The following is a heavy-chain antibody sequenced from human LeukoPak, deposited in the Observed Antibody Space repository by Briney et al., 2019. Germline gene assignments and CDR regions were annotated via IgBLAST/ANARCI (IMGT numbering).Heavy chain of an antibody. J-gene: IGHJ4*02. D-gene: IGHD2-2*01. CDR3: ARDSVSTYRFPAAMEFDYY. Sequence: GGSLRLSCAASGFPFSSYRMNWVRQAPGRGVEWVSYISSCHSPIYYADSEKGRFPIHRHNTKNTLYLQMNSLRAEDTAVYYCARDSVSTYRFPAAMEFDYYWGQGTLVTVSS. V-gene: IGHV3-48*04. CDR2: ISSCHSPI. CDR1: GFPFSSYR.